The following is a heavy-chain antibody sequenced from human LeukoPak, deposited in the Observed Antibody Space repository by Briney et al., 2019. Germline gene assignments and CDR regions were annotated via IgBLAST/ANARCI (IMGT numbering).Heavy chain of an antibody. CDR2: SYDSETT. CDR3: ARGGDRRGFDF. V-gene: IGHV4-31*03. D-gene: IGHD1-14*01. J-gene: IGHJ4*02. CDR1: GGSISNGGYY. Sequence: SGTLSLTCTVSGGSISNGGYYWSWIRQHPGKGLEWIGYSYDSETTYYSPALQSRVTISVDTSDNKFSLNLRSLTAADTAVYYCARGGDRRGFDFWGQGTLVTVSS.